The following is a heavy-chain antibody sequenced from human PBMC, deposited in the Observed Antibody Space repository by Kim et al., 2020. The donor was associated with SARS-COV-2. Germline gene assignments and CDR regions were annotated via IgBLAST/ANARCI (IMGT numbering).Heavy chain of an antibody. Sequence: KYYADSLKGRFTISRDNSKNTLYLQMNSLSAEDTAVYYCVSDYFWAYYMDVWGKGTTVTVSS. CDR2: K. CDR3: VSDYFWAYYMDV. D-gene: IGHD3-3*01. V-gene: IGHV3-33*01. J-gene: IGHJ6*03.